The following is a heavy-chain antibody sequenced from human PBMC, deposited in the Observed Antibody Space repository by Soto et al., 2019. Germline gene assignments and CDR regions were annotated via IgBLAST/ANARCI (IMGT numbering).Heavy chain of an antibody. Sequence: SETLSLTCTVSGGSISSYYWSWIRQPPGKGLEWIGYIYYSGSTNYNPSLKSRVTISVDTSKSQFSLNVSSVTAADTAVYYCARSRGGYFDYWGQGTLVTVSS. J-gene: IGHJ4*02. V-gene: IGHV4-59*08. CDR2: IYYSGST. CDR3: ARSRGGYFDY. CDR1: GGSISSYY. D-gene: IGHD3-22*01.